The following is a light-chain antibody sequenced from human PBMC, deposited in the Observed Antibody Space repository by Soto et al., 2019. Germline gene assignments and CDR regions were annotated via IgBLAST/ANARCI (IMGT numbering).Light chain of an antibody. Sequence: DIELTQSPPSLAASVGDRVTITCRASQNINNYLIWYQQKPGKAPQLLIYGASILQSGVPSRLSGSASGTDFTLSIGSLQPEDFATYDCQESYSVPGTFGQGPKVEI. CDR1: QNINNY. J-gene: IGKJ1*01. CDR2: GAS. CDR3: QESYSVPGT. V-gene: IGKV1-39*01.